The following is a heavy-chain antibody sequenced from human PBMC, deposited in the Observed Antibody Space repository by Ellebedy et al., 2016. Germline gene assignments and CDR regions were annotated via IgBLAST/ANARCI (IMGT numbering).Heavy chain of an antibody. CDR2: IADSGST. V-gene: IGHV3-53*01. CDR3: ARHRYFSSSWSYLDY. CDR1: EFTVSRNY. Sequence: GESLKISCAASEFTVSRNYMSWVRQAPGKGLEWVAAIADSGSTYYADSVKGRFTIARDNSRNTLYLQLNSLRADDRAVYYCARHRYFSSSWSYLDYWGQGILVTVSS. D-gene: IGHD6-13*01. J-gene: IGHJ4*02.